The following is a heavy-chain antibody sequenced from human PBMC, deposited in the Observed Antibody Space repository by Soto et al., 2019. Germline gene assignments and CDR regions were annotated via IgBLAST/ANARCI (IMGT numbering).Heavy chain of an antibody. V-gene: IGHV3-23*01. CDR2: ISGSGGST. CDR3: AKDKGNSRNPFEY. D-gene: IGHD6-13*01. Sequence: GGSLRLSCAASGFTFSSYAMSWVRQAPGKGLEWVSAISGSGGSTYYADSVKGRFTISRDNSKNTLYLQMNSLRAEATAVYYCAKDKGNSRNPFEYWGQGTLVTVSS. CDR1: GFTFSSYA. J-gene: IGHJ4*02.